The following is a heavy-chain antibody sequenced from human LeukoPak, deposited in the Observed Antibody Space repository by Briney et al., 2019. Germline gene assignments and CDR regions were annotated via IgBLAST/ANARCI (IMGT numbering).Heavy chain of an antibody. CDR3: ARVGPAMVRGVIYYFDY. CDR1: GFTFSSYW. J-gene: IGHJ4*02. CDR2: IKQDGSEK. Sequence: GGSLRLSCAASGFTFSSYWMSWVRQAPGKGLEWVANIKQDGSEKYYVDSVKGRFTFSRDNAKNSLYLQMNSLRAEDTAVYYCARVGPAMVRGVIYYFDYWGQGTLVTVSS. V-gene: IGHV3-7*01. D-gene: IGHD3-10*01.